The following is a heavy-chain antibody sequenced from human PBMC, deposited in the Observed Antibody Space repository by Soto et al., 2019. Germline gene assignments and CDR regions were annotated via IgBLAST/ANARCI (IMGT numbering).Heavy chain of an antibody. V-gene: IGHV1-8*01. J-gene: IGHJ5*02. Sequence: ASVKVSCKASGYTFTSYDINWVRQATGQGLEWMGWINPNNGNTGYAQKFQGRVTMTRSTSISTAYMELSSLRSDDTAVYFCARTSSGTRGGFDPWGQGXLVTVHS. CDR1: GYTFTSYD. CDR2: INPNNGNT. CDR3: ARTSSGTRGGFDP. D-gene: IGHD1-1*01.